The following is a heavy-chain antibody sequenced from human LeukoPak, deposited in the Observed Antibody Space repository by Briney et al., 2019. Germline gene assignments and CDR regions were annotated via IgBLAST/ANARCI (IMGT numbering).Heavy chain of an antibody. CDR1: GYSISSGYY. D-gene: IGHD5-18*01. CDR3: ARGIGRGYSYGLDY. V-gene: IGHV4-61*01. Sequence: NASETLSLTCTVSGYSISSGYYWGWIRQPPGKGLEWIGYIYYSGSTNYNPSLKSRVTISVDTSKNQFSLKLSSVTAADTAVYYCARGIGRGYSYGLDYWGQGTLVTVSS. CDR2: IYYSGST. J-gene: IGHJ4*02.